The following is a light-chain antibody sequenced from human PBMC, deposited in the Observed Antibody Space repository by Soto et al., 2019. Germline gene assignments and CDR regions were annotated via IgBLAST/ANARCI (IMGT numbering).Light chain of an antibody. CDR2: DAS. V-gene: IGKV1-13*02. Sequence: IQLTQSPSSLSASVGDTVTITCRASLDITTALAWYQQTPGKPPKVLIYDASSLQSGVPSRFSGSGSGTHFTLTISSLQPEDFATYFCQQFIAYPHTFGQATKLEIK. CDR1: LDITTA. J-gene: IGKJ2*01. CDR3: QQFIAYPHT.